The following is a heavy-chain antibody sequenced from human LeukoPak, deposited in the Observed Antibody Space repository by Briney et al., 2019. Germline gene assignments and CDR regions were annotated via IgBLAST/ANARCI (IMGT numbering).Heavy chain of an antibody. CDR1: GFLFSSSG. Sequence: GGSLSLSCAASGFLFSSSGMHWVRQAPGKGLGWVAFIQHDGTNKYYADSVKGRFTISRDNSKNTVYLEMNSLRDEDTAVYYCSKPTGGIPGSFDDWGQGLQVTVSS. CDR3: SKPTGGIPGSFDD. D-gene: IGHD1-26*01. V-gene: IGHV3-30*02. J-gene: IGHJ4*02. CDR2: IQHDGTNK.